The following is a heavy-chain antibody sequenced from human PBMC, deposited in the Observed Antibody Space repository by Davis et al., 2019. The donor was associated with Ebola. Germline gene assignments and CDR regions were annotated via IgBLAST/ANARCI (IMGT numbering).Heavy chain of an antibody. CDR2: MNPNSGNT. CDR3: ARDGSTSDQKSGELDY. Sequence: AASVKVSCKASGYTFTNYDINWVRQATGQGLEWMGWMNPNSGNTGYAQKFQGRVTMTRDTSITTAYMELSRLRSDDTAVYYCARDGSTSDQKSGELDYWGQGPLVTVSS. CDR1: GYTFTNYD. J-gene: IGHJ4*02. V-gene: IGHV1-8*01. D-gene: IGHD7-27*01.